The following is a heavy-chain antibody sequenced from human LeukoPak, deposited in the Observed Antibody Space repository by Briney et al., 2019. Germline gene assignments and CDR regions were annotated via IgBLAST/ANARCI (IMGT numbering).Heavy chain of an antibody. CDR1: VVTPVVNW. D-gene: IGHD1/OR15-1a*01. CDR3: DNDCLEHGEY. Sequence: GGSLRLSWVATVVTPVVNWVSGVRQAPGKGLEWVANIKQDGSEKHYVDSVKGRFTISRDNAKNSLYVQMNSLRGEDTAVYYYDNDCLEHGEYWGQGTLVTVSS. CDR2: IKQDGSEK. J-gene: IGHJ4*02. V-gene: IGHV3-7*02.